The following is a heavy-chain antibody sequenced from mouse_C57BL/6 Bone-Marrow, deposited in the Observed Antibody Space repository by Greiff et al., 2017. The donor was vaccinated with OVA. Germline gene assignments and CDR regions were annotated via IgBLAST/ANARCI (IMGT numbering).Heavy chain of an antibody. CDR3: ARCGPSIYYGYDCYFDV. J-gene: IGHJ1*03. D-gene: IGHD2-2*01. CDR2: ISNKANGSTT. V-gene: IGHV7-3*01. Sequence: EVKVEESGGGLVQPGGSLSLSCAASGFTFTDYYMSWVRQPPGKALEWMGFISNKANGSTTEYSVSVKGRFTISRDNSQIILYHQMNALIAEDSATYYCARCGPSIYYGYDCYFDVWGTGTTVTVSS. CDR1: GFTFTDYY.